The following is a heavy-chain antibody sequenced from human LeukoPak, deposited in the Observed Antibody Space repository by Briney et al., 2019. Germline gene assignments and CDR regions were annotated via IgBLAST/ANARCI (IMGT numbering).Heavy chain of an antibody. J-gene: IGHJ4*02. D-gene: IGHD6-25*01. V-gene: IGHV3-74*01. CDR1: GFTFSSYW. CDR3: ARLGSQGGVAALDY. CDR2: INSDGSST. Sequence: GGSLRLSCAASGFTFSSYWMHWVRQAPGKGLVWVSRINSDGSSTSYADSVKGRFTISRDNAKNTLYLQMNSLRAEDTAVYYCARLGSQGGVAALDYWGQGALVTVSS.